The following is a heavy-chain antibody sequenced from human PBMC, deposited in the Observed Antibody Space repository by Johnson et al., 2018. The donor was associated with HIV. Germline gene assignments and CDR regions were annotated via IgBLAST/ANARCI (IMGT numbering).Heavy chain of an antibody. CDR1: GFTFSNAW. J-gene: IGHJ3*02. Sequence: QVQLVESGGGLVQPGGSLRLSCAASGFTFSNAWMSWVRQAPGKGLEWVAVISYDGSNKYYADSVKGRFTISRDYSKNTLDLQMNSLRTEDTAVDYCARGHRTHYDYVWGSEEDTDDAFDIWGQGTMVTVSS. V-gene: IGHV3-30-3*01. CDR2: ISYDGSNK. CDR3: ARGHRTHYDYVWGSEEDTDDAFDI. D-gene: IGHD3-16*01.